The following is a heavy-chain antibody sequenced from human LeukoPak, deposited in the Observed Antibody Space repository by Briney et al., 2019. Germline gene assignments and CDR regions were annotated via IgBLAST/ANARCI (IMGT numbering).Heavy chain of an antibody. V-gene: IGHV4-4*07. CDR1: GGSISSYY. CDR2: IYTSGST. CDR3: ARDAHYGSGSYYYMDV. J-gene: IGHJ6*03. Sequence: SETLSLTCTASGGSISSYYWSWIRQPAGKGLEWIGRIYTSGSTNYNPSLKSRVTMSVDTSKNQFSLKLSSVTAADTAVYYCARDAHYGSGSYYYMDVWGKGTTVTVSS. D-gene: IGHD3-10*01.